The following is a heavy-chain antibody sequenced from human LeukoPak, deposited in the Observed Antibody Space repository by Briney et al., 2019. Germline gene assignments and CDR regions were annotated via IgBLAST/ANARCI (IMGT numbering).Heavy chain of an antibody. J-gene: IGHJ5*02. Sequence: SQTLSLTCTVSGGSISSGDYYWSWIRQPPGKGLEWIGYIYYSGSTYYNPSLKSRVTISVDTSKNQFSLKLSSVTAADTAVYYCARGSAGSGIVVVPAAIQKDNWFDPWGQGTLVTVSS. V-gene: IGHV4-30-4*01. CDR3: ARGSAGSGIVVVPAAIQKDNWFDP. CDR1: GGSISSGDYY. D-gene: IGHD2-2*01. CDR2: IYYSGST.